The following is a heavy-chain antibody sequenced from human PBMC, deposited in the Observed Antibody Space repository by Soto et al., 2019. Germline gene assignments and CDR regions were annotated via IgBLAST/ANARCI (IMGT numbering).Heavy chain of an antibody. V-gene: IGHV1-69*01. Sequence: QVQVVQSGAEVKKPGSSVKVSCKTSGGSFMSQAISWVRQAPGQGPEWMGGIIPFSGTVTYTQRFQGRLTLTADEPTKTAYMELSSLRLEDTAVYYCARGSYDSYAGFFGMDVWGQGTKVTVS. CDR1: GGSFMSQA. D-gene: IGHD3-10*01. J-gene: IGHJ6*02. CDR2: IIPFSGTV. CDR3: ARGSYDSYAGFFGMDV.